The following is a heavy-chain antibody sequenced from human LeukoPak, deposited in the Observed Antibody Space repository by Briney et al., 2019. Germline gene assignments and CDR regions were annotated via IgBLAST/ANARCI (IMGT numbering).Heavy chain of an antibody. D-gene: IGHD2-15*01. CDR2: IYYSGST. V-gene: IGHV4-39*01. CDR1: GGSICSSNYY. J-gene: IGHJ5*02. Sequence: SETLSLTCTVSGGSICSSNYYWGWIRQPPGKGLEWIGSIYYSGSTYYNPSLKSRVTISVDTSKNQFSLKLSSVTAADTAVYYCARLDGYCSGGSCYSVSFVDPWGQGTLVTVSS. CDR3: ARLDGYCSGGSCYSVSFVDP.